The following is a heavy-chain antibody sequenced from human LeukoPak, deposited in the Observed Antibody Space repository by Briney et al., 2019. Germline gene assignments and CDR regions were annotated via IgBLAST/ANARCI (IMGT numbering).Heavy chain of an antibody. CDR1: GYTFTGYY. V-gene: IGHV1-2*02. Sequence: GASVKVSCTASGYTFTGYYIHWARQAPGQGLEWMGWISPNSGGTNYAQKFQGRVTMTRDTSISTAYMELSSLRSDDAALFYCARALTGDWYFDLWGRGTLVTVSS. CDR3: ARALTGDWYFDL. D-gene: IGHD3-9*01. J-gene: IGHJ2*01. CDR2: ISPNSGGT.